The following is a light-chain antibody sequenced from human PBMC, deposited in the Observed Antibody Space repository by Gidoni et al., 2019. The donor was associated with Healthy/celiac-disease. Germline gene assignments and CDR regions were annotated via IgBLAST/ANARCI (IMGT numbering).Light chain of an antibody. V-gene: IGKV4-1*01. J-gene: IGKJ2*01. CDR3: QQYYSTPYT. CDR2: WAS. CDR1: QSVLYSSNNKNY. Sequence: DIVMTQSPDSLAVSLGESATINCKSSQSVLYSSNNKNYLAWYQQKPGQPPKLLIYWASTRESGVSDRFSGSGSGTDFTLTIISLQAEDVAVYYCQQYYSTPYTFGQGTKLEIK.